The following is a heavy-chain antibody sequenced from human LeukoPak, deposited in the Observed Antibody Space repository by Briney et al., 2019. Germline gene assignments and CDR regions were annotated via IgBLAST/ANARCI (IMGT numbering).Heavy chain of an antibody. J-gene: IGHJ3*02. CDR2: ISYDGSNK. V-gene: IGHV3-30*03. D-gene: IGHD4-17*01. CDR1: GFTFSSYG. Sequence: GGSLRLSCAASGFTFSSYGMHWVRQAPGKGLEWVAVISYDGSNKNYADSVKGRFTISRDISKNTLYLQMNSLRAEDTAVYYCARDPNGDYIGAFDMWGPGTMVTVSS. CDR3: ARDPNGDYIGAFDM.